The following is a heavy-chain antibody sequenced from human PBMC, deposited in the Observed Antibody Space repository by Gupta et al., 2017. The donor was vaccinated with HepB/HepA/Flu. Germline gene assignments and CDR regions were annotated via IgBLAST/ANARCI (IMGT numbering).Heavy chain of an antibody. CDR3: ARALEQLVPFLDY. V-gene: IGHV3-30-3*01. CDR1: GFTFSSYA. Sequence: QVQLVESGGGVVQPGRSLRLSCAASGFTFSSYAMHRVRQAPGKGLEWVAVISYDGSNKYYADSVKGRFTISRDNSKNTLYLQMNSLRAEDTAVYYCARALEQLVPFLDYWGQGTLVTVSS. CDR2: ISYDGSNK. J-gene: IGHJ4*02. D-gene: IGHD6-6*01.